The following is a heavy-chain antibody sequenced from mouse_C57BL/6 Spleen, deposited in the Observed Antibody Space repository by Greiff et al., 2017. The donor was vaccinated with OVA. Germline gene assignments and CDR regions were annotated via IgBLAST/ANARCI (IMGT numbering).Heavy chain of an antibody. D-gene: IGHD2-1*01. CDR1: GYTFTSYW. J-gene: IGHJ1*03. CDR3: ARRDVNYGKGWYFDV. V-gene: IGHV1-52*01. CDR2: IDPSDSET. Sequence: QVQLQQPGAELVRPGSSVKLSCKASGYTFTSYWMHWVKQRPIQGLEWIGNIDPSDSETHYNQKFKDKATLTVDKSSSTAYMQLSSLTSEDSAVYYGARRDVNYGKGWYFDVWGTGTTVTVSS.